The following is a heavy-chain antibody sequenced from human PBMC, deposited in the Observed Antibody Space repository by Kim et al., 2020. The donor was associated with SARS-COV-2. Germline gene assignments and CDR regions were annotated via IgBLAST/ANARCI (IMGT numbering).Heavy chain of an antibody. Sequence: AESVKGRFTISRDNVKHSLYLQMNSLRVEDTALYYCARLGAYDSSGYSFDYWGLEILVTVSS. J-gene: IGHJ4*02. D-gene: IGHD3-22*01. V-gene: IGHV3-20*03. CDR3: ARLGAYDSSGYSFDY.